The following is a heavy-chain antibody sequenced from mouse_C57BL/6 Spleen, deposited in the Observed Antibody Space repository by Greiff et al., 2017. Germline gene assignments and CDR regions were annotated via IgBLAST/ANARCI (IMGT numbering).Heavy chain of an antibody. V-gene: IGHV2-9-1*01. D-gene: IGHD1-1*01. CDR2: IWNGGGT. J-gene: IGHJ2*01. Sequence: QVQLKESGPGLVAPSQSLSITCTVSGFSLTSYAISWVRQPPGKGLEWLGVIWNGGGTNYNSALKSRLSISKDNSKSQVFLKMNSLQTDDTARYYCARRELRDYFDYWGQGTTLTVSS. CDR3: ARRELRDYFDY. CDR1: GFSLTSYA.